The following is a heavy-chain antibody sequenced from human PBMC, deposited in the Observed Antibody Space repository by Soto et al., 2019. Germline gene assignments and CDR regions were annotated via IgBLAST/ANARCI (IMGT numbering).Heavy chain of an antibody. CDR3: ARETKSSSFDY. CDR1: GFTFSSYG. D-gene: IGHD6-6*01. V-gene: IGHV3-33*01. J-gene: IGHJ4*02. Sequence: GGSLRLSCAASGFTFSSYGMHWVRQAPGKGLEWVAVIWYDGSNKYYADSVKGRFTISRDNSKNTLYLQMNSLRAEDTAVYYCARETKSSSFDYWGQGTLVTVSS. CDR2: IWYDGSNK.